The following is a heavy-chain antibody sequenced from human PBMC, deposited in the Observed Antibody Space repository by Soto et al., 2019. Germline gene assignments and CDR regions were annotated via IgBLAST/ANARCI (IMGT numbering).Heavy chain of an antibody. D-gene: IGHD5-18*01. J-gene: IGHJ4*02. CDR3: EREGYSYGSGFVY. CDR2: IKQDGSEK. CDR1: GFTFSSYW. Sequence: GGSLRLSCAASGFTFSSYWMSWVRQAPGKGLEWVANIKQDGSEKYYVDSVKGRFTISRDNAKNSLYLQMNSLRAEDTAVYYCEREGYSYGSGFVYWGQGALVTVSS. V-gene: IGHV3-7*03.